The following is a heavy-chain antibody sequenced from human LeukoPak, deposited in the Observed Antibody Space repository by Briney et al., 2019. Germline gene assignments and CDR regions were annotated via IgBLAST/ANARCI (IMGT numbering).Heavy chain of an antibody. CDR1: GGSFSGSY. J-gene: IGHJ6*03. CDR2: IYYSGST. CDR3: ARDRRTSMDV. Sequence: SETLSLTCAVYGGSFSGSYWNWDWIRQPPGKGLEWIGYIYYSGSTNYNPSLKSRVTMSVDTSKNQFSLKLSSVTAADTALYYCARDRRTSMDVWGKGTTVTVSS. V-gene: IGHV4-59*12.